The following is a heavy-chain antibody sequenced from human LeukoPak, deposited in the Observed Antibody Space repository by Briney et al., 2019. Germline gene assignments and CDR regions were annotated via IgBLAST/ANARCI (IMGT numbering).Heavy chain of an antibody. V-gene: IGHV4-34*01. J-gene: IGHJ4*02. CDR1: GGSFSGYY. CDR2: INHSGST. CDR3: ARGLYYYDSSGYRN. Sequence: SETLSLTCAVYGGSFSGYYWSWIRQPPGKGLEWIGEINHSGSTNYNPSLKSRVAISVDTSKNQFSLKLSSVTAADTAVYYCARGLYYYDSSGYRNWGQGTLVTVSS. D-gene: IGHD3-22*01.